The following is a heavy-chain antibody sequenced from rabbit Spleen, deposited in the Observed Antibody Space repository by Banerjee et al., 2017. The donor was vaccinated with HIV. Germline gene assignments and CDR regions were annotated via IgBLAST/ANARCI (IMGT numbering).Heavy chain of an antibody. CDR3: ARTTYGYDDYADLYYAAMDL. D-gene: IGHD6-1*01. CDR1: GFDLSSCYY. CDR2: VRATNSNT. V-gene: IGHV1S40*01. Sequence: QSLEESGGDLVKPGASLTLTCTASGFDLSSCYYICWVRQAPGKGLEWIACVRATNSNTYYASWAKGRFTISKTSSTTLTLQMTSLTAADTATYFCARTTYGYDDYADLYYAAMDLWGQGTLVTVS. J-gene: IGHJ6*01.